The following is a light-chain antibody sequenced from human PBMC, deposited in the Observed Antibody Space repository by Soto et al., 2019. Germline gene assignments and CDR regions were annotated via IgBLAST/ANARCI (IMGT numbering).Light chain of an antibody. CDR1: QSVSSSY. CDR2: GAS. CDR3: QQYGSSPPWT. Sequence: EIVLTQSPGTLSLSPLERSTLSCMSIQSVSSSYLAWYQQKPGQAPRLLIYGASSRATGIPDRFSGSGSGTDFTLTISRLEPEDFAVYYCQQYGSSPPWTFGQGTKVDIK. J-gene: IGKJ1*01. V-gene: IGKV3-20*01.